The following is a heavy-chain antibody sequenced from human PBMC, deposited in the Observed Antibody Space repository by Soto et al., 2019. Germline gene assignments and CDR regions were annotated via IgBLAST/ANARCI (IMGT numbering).Heavy chain of an antibody. D-gene: IGHD4-17*01. Sequence: EVELVESGGGLGQPGGSLRLSCAASGFTFNTYWMHWVRQAPGQGLVWVARINNDESTTNYADSVMGRFTISRDNAKNTLFLQMNSLRAEDTAIYYCARDRLYYNGDYVSDAFDMWGQGTMVTVSS. CDR2: INNDESTT. CDR3: ARDRLYYNGDYVSDAFDM. CDR1: GFTFNTYW. J-gene: IGHJ3*02. V-gene: IGHV3-74*01.